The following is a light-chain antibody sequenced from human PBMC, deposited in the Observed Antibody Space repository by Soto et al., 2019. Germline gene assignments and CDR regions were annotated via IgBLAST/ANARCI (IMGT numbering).Light chain of an antibody. CDR2: GAS. CDR1: QNINSY. J-gene: IGKJ1*01. Sequence: IVLTQSLSTVSLSPGERATLSCRASQNINSYLAWYQQKPGQAPRLLIYGASNRATGIPDRFSGSGSGTDFTLTISRLEPEDFAVYYCQQYGSSGTFGQGTKVDI. V-gene: IGKV3-20*01. CDR3: QQYGSSGT.